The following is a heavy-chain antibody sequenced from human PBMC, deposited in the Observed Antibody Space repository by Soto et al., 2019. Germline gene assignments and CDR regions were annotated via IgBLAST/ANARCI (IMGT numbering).Heavy chain of an antibody. J-gene: IGHJ6*02. CDR3: AKELLWFGEGYGMDV. V-gene: IGHV3-30*18. CDR1: GFTFSSYG. Sequence: GGSLRLSCAASGFTFSSYGMHWVRQAPGKGLEWVAVISYDGSNKYYADSVKGRFTISRDNSKNTLYLQMNSLRAEDTAVYYCAKELLWFGEGYGMDVWGQGTTVTVSS. D-gene: IGHD3-10*01. CDR2: ISYDGSNK.